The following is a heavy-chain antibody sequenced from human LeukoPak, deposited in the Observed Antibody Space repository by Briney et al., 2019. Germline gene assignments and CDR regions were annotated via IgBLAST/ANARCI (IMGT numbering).Heavy chain of an antibody. D-gene: IGHD2-15*01. J-gene: IGHJ6*02. Sequence: ASVKVSCKASGYTFTGYYMHWVRQAPGQGLEWMGWINPNSGGTNYAQKFQGRVTMTRDTSISTAYMELSRLRSDDTAVYYCARGGGLGCSGGSCYVHYYYGMDVWGQGTTVTVSS. CDR1: GYTFTGYY. CDR2: INPNSGGT. V-gene: IGHV1-2*02. CDR3: ARGGGLGCSGGSCYVHYYYGMDV.